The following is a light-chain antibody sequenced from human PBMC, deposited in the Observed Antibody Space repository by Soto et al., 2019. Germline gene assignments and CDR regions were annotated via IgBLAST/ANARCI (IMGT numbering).Light chain of an antibody. Sequence: DIQMTQSPSSLSASVGDRVTITCRASQRISTYLNWYQQKPGKAPKLLIYAASSLHSGVPSRFSGSGSWTDFTLTISSLQPEDFASYYCQQSYSSPPTFGQGTKVEIK. CDR1: QRISTY. V-gene: IGKV1-39*01. J-gene: IGKJ1*01. CDR2: AAS. CDR3: QQSYSSPPT.